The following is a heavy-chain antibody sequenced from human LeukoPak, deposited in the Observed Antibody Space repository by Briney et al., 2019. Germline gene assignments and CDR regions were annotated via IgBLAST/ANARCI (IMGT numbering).Heavy chain of an antibody. D-gene: IGHD3-22*01. Sequence: GGALRLSCAASLFTFIRCAMGGVRQTPGKGLEWVAGISGSGSRTYYEDAVKGRFNISRDNSKNTLYLQINSLRAEDTAVYYCVKDANYFDSGSYLIPFDSWGQGTLVTVSS. CDR2: ISGSGSRT. V-gene: IGHV3-23*02. J-gene: IGHJ4*02. CDR1: LFTFIRCA. CDR3: VKDANYFDSGSYLIPFDS.